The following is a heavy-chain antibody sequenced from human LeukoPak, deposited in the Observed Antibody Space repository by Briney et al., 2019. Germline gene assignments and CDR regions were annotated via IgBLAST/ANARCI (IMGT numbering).Heavy chain of an antibody. D-gene: IGHD2-21*02. CDR3: AKFFTSGGYWYFAY. CDR1: GFTFSSYA. Sequence: GGSLRLSCAASGFTFSSYAMSWVRQAPGKGLEWVSAISGSGDSTYYADSVRGRFTISRDDSKNSLYLHVNSLRPEDPAVYYCAKFFTSGGYWYFAYWGQGTLGTVSS. J-gene: IGHJ4*02. CDR2: ISGSGDST. V-gene: IGHV3-23*01.